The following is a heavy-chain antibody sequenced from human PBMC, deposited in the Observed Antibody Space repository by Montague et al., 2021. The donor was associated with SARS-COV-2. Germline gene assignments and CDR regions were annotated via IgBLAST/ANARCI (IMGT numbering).Heavy chain of an antibody. CDR2: IYHSGST. Sequence: SETLSLTCTVSGYSISSGYYWGWIRQPPGKGLEWIGSIYHSGSTYYNPSLKSRVTISVDTSKNQFSLKLSSVTAADTAVYYCASHPGDTIFGVVRYPGGFDYWGQGTLVAVSS. CDR3: ASHPGDTIFGVVRYPGGFDY. CDR1: GYSISSGYY. J-gene: IGHJ4*02. D-gene: IGHD3-3*01. V-gene: IGHV4-38-2*02.